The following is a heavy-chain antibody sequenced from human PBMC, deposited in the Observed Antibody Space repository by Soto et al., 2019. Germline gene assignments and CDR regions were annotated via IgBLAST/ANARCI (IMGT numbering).Heavy chain of an antibody. D-gene: IGHD6-6*01. J-gene: IGHJ4*02. CDR1: GGSFSGYY. CDR2: INHSGST. CDR3: ARGLAARRGNFDY. Sequence: QVQLQQWGAGLLKPSETLSLTCAVYGGSFSGYYWSWIRQPPGKGLEWIGEINHSGSTNYNPSLKRRVTISVDTSKNQFSLKLSSVTAADTAVFYCARGLAARRGNFDYWGQGTLVTVSS. V-gene: IGHV4-34*01.